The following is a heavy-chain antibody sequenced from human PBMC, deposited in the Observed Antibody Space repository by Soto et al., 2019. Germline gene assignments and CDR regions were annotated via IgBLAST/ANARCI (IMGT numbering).Heavy chain of an antibody. Sequence: PGGSLRLACAASGFTFSINDMHWVRQAPGRGLEWVAFISNDGNNKYYADSVKGRFTLSRDNSKNMVYLQMDSLRVEDTAVYFCVKDHLTDNWDYLFDTWAPGTLVTV. V-gene: IGHV3-30*18. CDR2: ISNDGNNK. D-gene: IGHD1-7*01. J-gene: IGHJ4*02. CDR3: VKDHLTDNWDYLFDT. CDR1: GFTFSIND.